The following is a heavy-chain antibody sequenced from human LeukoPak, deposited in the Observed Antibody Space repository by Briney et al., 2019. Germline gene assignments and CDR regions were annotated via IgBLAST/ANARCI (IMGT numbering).Heavy chain of an antibody. V-gene: IGHV3-30*02. Sequence: PGGSLRLSCTGSGFTFSSYGMHWVRQAPGKGLEWVAFIRYDGSNKYYADSVKGRFTISRDNSKNTLYLQMNSLRAEDTAVYYCAKDHLANIDYWGQGTLVTVSS. CDR3: AKDHLANIDY. CDR1: GFTFSSYG. CDR2: IRYDGSNK. J-gene: IGHJ4*02.